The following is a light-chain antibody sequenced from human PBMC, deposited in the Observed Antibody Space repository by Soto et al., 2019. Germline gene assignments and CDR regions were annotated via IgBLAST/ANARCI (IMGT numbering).Light chain of an antibody. V-gene: IGLV1-47*01. CDR2: RND. Sequence: QSVLTQPPSASGTPGQRVTISCSGSSSNIGSNYVYWYQQLPETAPKLLIYRNDQRPSGVPDRFSGSKSGTSASLAISGLRSEDEADYYCAAWDDSLSGRVLFGGGTQLTVL. CDR1: SSNIGSNY. J-gene: IGLJ2*01. CDR3: AAWDDSLSGRVL.